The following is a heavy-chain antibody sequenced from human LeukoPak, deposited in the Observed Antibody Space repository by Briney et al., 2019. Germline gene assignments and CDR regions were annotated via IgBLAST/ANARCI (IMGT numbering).Heavy chain of an antibody. CDR3: ARVFRGWYPPYYFDY. V-gene: IGHV4-31*03. Sequence: PSETLSLTCTVSGGSISSGGYYWSWIRQHPGKGLEWIGYIYYSGSTYYNPSLKSRVTISVDTSKNQFSLKLSSVTAADTAVYYCARVFRGWYPPYYFDYWGQGTLVTVSS. CDR2: IYYSGST. D-gene: IGHD6-19*01. J-gene: IGHJ4*02. CDR1: GGSISSGGYY.